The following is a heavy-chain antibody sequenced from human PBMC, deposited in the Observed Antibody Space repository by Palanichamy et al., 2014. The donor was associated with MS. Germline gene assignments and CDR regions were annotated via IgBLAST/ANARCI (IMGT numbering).Heavy chain of an antibody. D-gene: IGHD2-8*01. CDR1: GYTFTTYG. V-gene: IGHV1-18*01. CDR3: ARDWQCTHGGCYGVFDI. J-gene: IGHJ3*02. CDR2: ISTSTGNA. Sequence: QVQLVQSGTEVQKPGASVKVSCKSFGYTFTTYGVSWVRQAPGQGLEWMGWISTSTGNANYAQKFQGRLTMTTDTSTSTVYMEMRSPRSDDTAVYYCARDWQCTHGGCYGVFDIWGQGTMVTVSS.